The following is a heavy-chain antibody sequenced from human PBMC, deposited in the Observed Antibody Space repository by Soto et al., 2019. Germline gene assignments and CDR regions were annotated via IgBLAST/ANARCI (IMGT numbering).Heavy chain of an antibody. J-gene: IGHJ3*02. CDR1: GFTFGDYA. CDR3: TRGRFEGLTIFGVVIMWAFDI. V-gene: IGHV3-49*03. D-gene: IGHD3-3*01. CDR2: IRSKAYGGTT. Sequence: GGSLRLSCTASGFTFGDYAMSWFRQAPGKGLEWVGFIRSKAYGGTTEYAASVKGRFTISRDDSKSIAYLQMNSLKTEDTAVYYCTRGRFEGLTIFGVVIMWAFDIWGQGTMVTVSS.